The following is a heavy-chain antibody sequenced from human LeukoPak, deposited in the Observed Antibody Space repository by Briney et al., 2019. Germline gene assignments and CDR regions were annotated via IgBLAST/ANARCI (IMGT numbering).Heavy chain of an antibody. V-gene: IGHV3-23*01. CDR2: ISGSGGST. Sequence: PGGSLSLSLQAPGSPFSTNALTWARKPQGRGLEWVSAISGSGGSTYYADSVKGRFTISRDNSKNTLYLQMNSLRAEDTAVYYCATSRGELDYWGQGTLVTVSS. CDR1: GSPFSTNA. D-gene: IGHD3-16*01. J-gene: IGHJ4*02. CDR3: ATSRGELDY.